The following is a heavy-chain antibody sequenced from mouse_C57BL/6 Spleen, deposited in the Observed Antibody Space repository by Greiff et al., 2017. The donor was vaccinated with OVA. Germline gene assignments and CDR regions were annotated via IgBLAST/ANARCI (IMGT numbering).Heavy chain of an antibody. Sequence: DVKLVESGGGLVKPGGSLKLSCAASGFTFSSYAMSWVRQTPEKRLEWVATISDGGSYTYYPDNVKGRFTISRDNAKNNLYLQMSHLKSEDTAMYYCARSYYGYDKAWFAYWGQGTLVTVSA. J-gene: IGHJ3*01. CDR1: GFTFSSYA. CDR2: ISDGGSYT. CDR3: ARSYYGYDKAWFAY. D-gene: IGHD2-9*01. V-gene: IGHV5-4*03.